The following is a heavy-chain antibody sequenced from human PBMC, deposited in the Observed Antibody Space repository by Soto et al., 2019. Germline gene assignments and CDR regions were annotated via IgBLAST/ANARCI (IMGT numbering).Heavy chain of an antibody. CDR2: ISGSGGST. V-gene: IGHV3-23*01. D-gene: IGHD6-13*01. J-gene: IGHJ4*02. CDR3: AKDQGSSWYEIDY. Sequence: EVQLLESGEGLVQPGGSLRLSCAASGFTFSNYAVTRVRQAPGKGLEWVSTISGSGGSTYYADSVKGRFTISRDNSKNTLYLQMNSLRAEDTAVYYCAKDQGSSWYEIDYWGQGTLVTVSS. CDR1: GFTFSNYA.